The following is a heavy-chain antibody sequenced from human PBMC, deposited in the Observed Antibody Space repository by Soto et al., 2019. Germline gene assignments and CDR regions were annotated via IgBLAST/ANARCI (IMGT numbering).Heavy chain of an antibody. V-gene: IGHV4-4*07. J-gene: IGHJ4*02. D-gene: IGHD3-10*01. CDR3: ARDIGSYAYGEGY. CDR1: GGSINSYW. Sequence: SETLSLTCSVSGGSINSYWWSWIRQPAGKGLEWIGRVYSSGTTDYSPSLNSRATMSVETSKNQFSLKLSSVTAADTAVYYCARDIGSYAYGEGYWGQGIQVTVSS. CDR2: VYSSGTT.